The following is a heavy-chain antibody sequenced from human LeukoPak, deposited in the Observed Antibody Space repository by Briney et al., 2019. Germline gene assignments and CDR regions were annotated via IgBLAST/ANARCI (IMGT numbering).Heavy chain of an antibody. CDR1: GGSFSGYY. Sequence: SETLSLTCAVYGGSFSGYYWSWIRQPPGKGLEWIGEINHSGSTNYNPSLKSRVIISVDTSKNQFSLKLSSVTAADTAVYYCARVPYYDFWSGYRDMDVWGKGTTVTVSS. J-gene: IGHJ6*03. CDR2: INHSGST. V-gene: IGHV4-34*01. D-gene: IGHD3-3*01. CDR3: ARVPYYDFWSGYRDMDV.